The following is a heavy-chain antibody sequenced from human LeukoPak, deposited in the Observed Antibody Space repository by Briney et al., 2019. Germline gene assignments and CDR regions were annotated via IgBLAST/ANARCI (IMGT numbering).Heavy chain of an antibody. Sequence: PGGSLRLSCAASGFTFSTYGMHWVRQAPGKGLEWASHISGSATSTYYADSVKGRFTISRDNSKNTLFLQMNSLRAEDTAVYYCAKEINSNWNDWGQGTLVTVSS. J-gene: IGHJ4*02. CDR1: GFTFSTYG. V-gene: IGHV3-23*01. CDR3: AKEINSNWND. D-gene: IGHD1-1*01. CDR2: ISGSATST.